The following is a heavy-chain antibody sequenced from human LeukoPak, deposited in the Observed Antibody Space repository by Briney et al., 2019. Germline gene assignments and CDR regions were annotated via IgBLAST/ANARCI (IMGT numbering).Heavy chain of an antibody. V-gene: IGHV3-30*18. J-gene: IGHJ4*02. D-gene: IGHD4-17*01. Sequence: GRSLRLSCAASGFTFSSYGMHWVRQAPGKGLEWVAVISYDGSNKYYADSVKGRFTISRDNSKNTLYLQMNSLRAEDTAVYYCAKDGVDYGDSTDYYFDYWGQGTLVTVSS. CDR2: ISYDGSNK. CDR1: GFTFSSYG. CDR3: AKDGVDYGDSTDYYFDY.